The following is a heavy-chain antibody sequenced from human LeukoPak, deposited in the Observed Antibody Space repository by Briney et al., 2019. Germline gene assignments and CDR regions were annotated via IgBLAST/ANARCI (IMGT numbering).Heavy chain of an antibody. Sequence: PGGSLRLSCAASGFTFRSYAMHWVRQAPGKGLEWVALISYDGSNKYYADSVKGRFTISRDNSKNTLYLQMNSLRAEDTAVYYCAKVAGYSYVGVYYFDYWGQGTLVTVSS. CDR1: GFTFRSYA. D-gene: IGHD5-18*01. CDR3: AKVAGYSYVGVYYFDY. V-gene: IGHV3-30*04. CDR2: ISYDGSNK. J-gene: IGHJ4*02.